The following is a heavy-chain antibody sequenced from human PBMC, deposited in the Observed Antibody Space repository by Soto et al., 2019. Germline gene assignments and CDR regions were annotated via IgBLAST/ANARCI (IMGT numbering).Heavy chain of an antibody. CDR1: GLTFSSYA. CDR3: ARGRYCSSTSCYNLWFDP. J-gene: IGHJ5*02. Sequence: GGSLRLSCAASGLTFSSYAMSWVRKDTGKGLEWVSAISGSGGSTYYADSVKGRFTISRDNSKNTLYLQMGSLRAEDMAVYYCARGRYCSSTSCYNLWFDPWGQGTLVTVS. CDR2: ISGSGGST. D-gene: IGHD2-2*02. V-gene: IGHV3-23*01.